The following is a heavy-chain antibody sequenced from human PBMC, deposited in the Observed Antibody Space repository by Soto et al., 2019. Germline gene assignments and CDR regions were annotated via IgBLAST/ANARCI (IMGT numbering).Heavy chain of an antibody. CDR2: ISGSGGST. CDR3: AKDYYYGSGSYLRTEGMDV. J-gene: IGHJ6*02. D-gene: IGHD3-10*01. CDR1: GFTFSSYA. Sequence: VGSLRLSCAASGFTFSSYAMSWVSQAPGKGLEWVSAISGSGGSTYYADSVKGRFTISRDNSKNTLYLQMNSLRAEDTAVYYCAKDYYYGSGSYLRTEGMDVWGQGTTVTVSS. V-gene: IGHV3-23*01.